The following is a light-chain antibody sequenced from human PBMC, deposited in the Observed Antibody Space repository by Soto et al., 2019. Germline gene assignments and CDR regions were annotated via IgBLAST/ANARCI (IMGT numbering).Light chain of an antibody. CDR1: RSNIGTNA. V-gene: IGLV1-44*01. Sequence: QSALTQPPSASGTPGQVVTISCSGSRSNIGTNAVSWYQQLPGAAPKVLIYNNDQRPSGVPDRFSGSRSGTAASLAISGLQSEDEADYYCGAWDDGLNGVAFGGGTKLTVL. J-gene: IGLJ2*01. CDR2: NND. CDR3: GAWDDGLNGVA.